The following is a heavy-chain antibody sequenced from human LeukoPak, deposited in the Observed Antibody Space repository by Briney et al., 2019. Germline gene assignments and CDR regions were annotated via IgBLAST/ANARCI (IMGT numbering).Heavy chain of an antibody. Sequence: RASVKVSCKASGGTFSSYAISWVRQAPGQGLEWMGGIIPIFGTANYAQKFQGRVTITADESTSTVYMELSSLRSEDTAVYYCARIRDGYNDAYDIWGQGTMVTVPS. J-gene: IGHJ3*02. CDR1: GGTFSSYA. D-gene: IGHD5-24*01. CDR2: IIPIFGTA. CDR3: ARIRDGYNDAYDI. V-gene: IGHV1-69*13.